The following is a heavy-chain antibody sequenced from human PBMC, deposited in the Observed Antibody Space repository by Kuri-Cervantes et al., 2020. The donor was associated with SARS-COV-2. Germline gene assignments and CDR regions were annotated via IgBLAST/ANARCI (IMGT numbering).Heavy chain of an antibody. CDR2: IYSGGSST. D-gene: IGHD3-16*01. Sequence: GESLKISCAASGFTFSSYAMSWVRQAPGKGLGWVSVIYSGGSSTYYADSVKGRFTISRDNSKNTLYLQMNSLRAEDTAVYYCAKDLGDYGMDVWGQGTTVTVSS. J-gene: IGHJ6*02. CDR1: GFTFSSYA. V-gene: IGHV3-23*03. CDR3: AKDLGDYGMDV.